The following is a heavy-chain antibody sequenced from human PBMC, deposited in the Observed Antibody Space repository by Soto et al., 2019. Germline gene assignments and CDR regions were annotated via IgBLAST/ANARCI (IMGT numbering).Heavy chain of an antibody. J-gene: IGHJ6*02. V-gene: IGHV3-30-3*01. CDR3: ARREDYDFWSGPNSGMDV. Sequence: QVQLVESGGGVVQPGRSLRLSCAASGFTFSSYAMHWVRQAPGKGLEWVAVISYDGSNKYYADSVKGRFTISRDNSKHTRYLQMNSLRAEDTAVYYCARREDYDFWSGPNSGMDVWGQGPTVTVSS. CDR2: ISYDGSNK. D-gene: IGHD3-3*01. CDR1: GFTFSSYA.